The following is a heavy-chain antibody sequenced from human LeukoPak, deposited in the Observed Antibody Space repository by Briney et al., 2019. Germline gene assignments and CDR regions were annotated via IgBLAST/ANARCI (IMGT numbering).Heavy chain of an antibody. V-gene: IGHV1-69*05. J-gene: IGHJ5*02. Sequence: GSSVKVSCKASGGTFSSYAISWVRQAPGQGLEWMGRIIPIFGTANYAQKFQGRVTITTDESTSTAYMELSSLRSEDTAVYYCARVRGVNYDFWSGYHTGVRSYWFAPWGQGTLVTVSS. CDR1: GGTFSSYA. D-gene: IGHD3-3*01. CDR3: ARVRGVNYDFWSGYHTGVRSYWFAP. CDR2: IIPIFGTA.